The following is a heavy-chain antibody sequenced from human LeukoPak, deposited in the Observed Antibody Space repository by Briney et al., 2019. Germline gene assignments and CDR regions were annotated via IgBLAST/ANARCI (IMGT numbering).Heavy chain of an antibody. CDR3: ARDCSSTSCYDY. V-gene: IGHV4-59*01. D-gene: IGHD2-2*01. Sequence: SETLSLTCTVSGGSSSSYYWSWIRQPPGKGREWSGYIYYSGSTNYNPSLKSRVTISVDTSKRQFSLKLSSVTAADTAVYYCARDCSSTSCYDYWGQGTLVTVSS. J-gene: IGHJ4*02. CDR2: IYYSGST. CDR1: GGSSSSYY.